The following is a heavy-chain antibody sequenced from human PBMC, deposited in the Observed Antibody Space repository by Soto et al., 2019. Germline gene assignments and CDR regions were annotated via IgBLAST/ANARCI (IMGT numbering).Heavy chain of an antibody. CDR3: ARSRIVGATQGYYFDY. J-gene: IGHJ4*02. CDR1: GFSLSTSGMC. CDR2: IDWDDDK. V-gene: IGHV2-70*01. Sequence: SGPTLVKPTQTLTLTCTFSGFSLSTSGMCVSWIRQPPGKALEWLALIDWDDDKYYSTSLKTRLTISKDTSKNQVVLTMTNMDPVDTATYYCARSRIVGATQGYYFDYWGQGTLVTVSS. D-gene: IGHD1-26*01.